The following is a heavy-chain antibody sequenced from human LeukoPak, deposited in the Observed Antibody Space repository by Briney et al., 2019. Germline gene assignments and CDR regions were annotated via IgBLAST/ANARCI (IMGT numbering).Heavy chain of an antibody. CDR2: INPNSGGT. CDR1: GYTFTGYY. D-gene: IGHD2-21*02. Sequence: GASVKVSCKASGYTFTGYYMHWVRQAPGQGLEWMGWINPNSGGTNYAQKFQGRVTMTRDTSISTAYMELSRLRSDDTAVYYCARARVNVVVTAIYYWGQGTLVTVSS. V-gene: IGHV1-2*02. J-gene: IGHJ4*02. CDR3: ARARVNVVVTAIYY.